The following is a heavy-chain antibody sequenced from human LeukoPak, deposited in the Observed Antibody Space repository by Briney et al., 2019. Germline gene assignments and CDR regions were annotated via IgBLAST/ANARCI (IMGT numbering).Heavy chain of an antibody. J-gene: IGHJ4*02. CDR3: ARGGSGWYRDY. CDR1: GFTVSSNY. Sequence: GGSLRLSCAASGFTVSSNYMSWVRQAPGKGLEWVSVIYSGGSSYYADSVRGRFTISRHNSKNTLYLQMNSLRAEDTAVYYCARGGSGWYRDYWGQGTLVTVSS. V-gene: IGHV3-53*04. D-gene: IGHD6-19*01. CDR2: IYSGGSS.